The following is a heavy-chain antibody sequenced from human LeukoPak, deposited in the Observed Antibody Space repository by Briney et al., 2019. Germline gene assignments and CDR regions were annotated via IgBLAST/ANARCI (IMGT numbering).Heavy chain of an antibody. V-gene: IGHV4-39*07. CDR1: GGSISSSSSY. Sequence: SETLSLTCTVSGGSISSSSSYWSWLRQPPGKGLEWIVEINHSGSTNYSPSLKSRVTISVDTSKSQFSLKLSSVTAADTAVYYCARDQPRPPYCGGDCYNFDYWGQGTLVTVSS. J-gene: IGHJ4*02. CDR2: INHSGST. CDR3: ARDQPRPPYCGGDCYNFDY. D-gene: IGHD2-21*02.